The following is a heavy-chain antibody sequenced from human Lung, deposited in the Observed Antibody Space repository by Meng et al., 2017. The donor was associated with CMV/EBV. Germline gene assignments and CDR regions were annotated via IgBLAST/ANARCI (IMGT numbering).Heavy chain of an antibody. CDR3: ASRYCSSTSCYNYFDY. Sequence: SCAASGFTFSSYGMHWVRQAPGKGLEWVAFIRYDGSNKYYADSVKGRFTISRDNSKNTMYLQMNSLRAEDTAVYYCASRYCSSTSCYNYFDYWGQG. D-gene: IGHD2-2*02. CDR2: IRYDGSNK. V-gene: IGHV3-30*02. J-gene: IGHJ4*02. CDR1: GFTFSSYG.